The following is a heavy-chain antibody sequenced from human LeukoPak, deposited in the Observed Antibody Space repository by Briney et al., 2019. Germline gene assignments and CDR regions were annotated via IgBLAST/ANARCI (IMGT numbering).Heavy chain of an antibody. CDR2: ISSSGSTI. V-gene: IGHV3-11*01. J-gene: IGHJ5*02. D-gene: IGHD2-2*01. CDR1: GFTFSDYY. CDR3: ARDHLVAVPAANNWFDP. Sequence: GGSLRLSCAASGFTFSDYYMSWIRQAPGKGLEWVSYISSSGSTIYYADSVKGRFTISRDNAKNSLYLQMNSLRAEDTAVYYCARDHLVAVPAANNWFDPWGQGTLVTVSS.